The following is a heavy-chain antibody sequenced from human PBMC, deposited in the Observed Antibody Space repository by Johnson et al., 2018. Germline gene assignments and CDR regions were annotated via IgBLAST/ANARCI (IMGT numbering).Heavy chain of an antibody. D-gene: IGHD1-7*01. CDR3: AKPRLLRNFPAAFDI. J-gene: IGHJ3*02. CDR1: GFTFSSYG. CDR2: ISYDGSNK. V-gene: IGHV3-30*18. Sequence: VQLLESGGGVVQPGRSLRLSCAASGFTFSSYGMHWVRQAPGKGLEWVAVISYDGSNKYYADSVKGRFTISRDNSKNTLYLQMNSLRAEDTAVYYCAKPRLLRNFPAAFDIWGQGTMVTVSS.